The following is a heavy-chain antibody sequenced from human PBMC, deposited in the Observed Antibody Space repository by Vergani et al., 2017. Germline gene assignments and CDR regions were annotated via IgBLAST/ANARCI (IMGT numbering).Heavy chain of an antibody. V-gene: IGHV3-33*06. CDR3: AKGYGDEENYFDY. CDR1: GFTFSSYG. D-gene: IGHD4-17*01. CDR2: IWYDGSNK. J-gene: IGHJ4*02. Sequence: QVQLVESGGGVVQPGRSLRLSCAASGFTFSSYGMHWVRQAPGKGLEWVAVIWYDGSNKYYADSVKGRFTISRDNSKNTLYLQMNSLRAEDTAVYYCAKGYGDEENYFDYWGQGTLVTVSS.